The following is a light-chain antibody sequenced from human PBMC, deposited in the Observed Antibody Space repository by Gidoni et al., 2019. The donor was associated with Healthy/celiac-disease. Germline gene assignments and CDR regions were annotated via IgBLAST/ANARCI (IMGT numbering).Light chain of an antibody. V-gene: IGKV1-8*01. Sequence: IRMTQSPSSLSASTGDRVTITCRASQGISSYLAWYQQKPGKAPKLLIYAASTLQSGVPSRFSGSGSGTDFTLTISCLQSEDFATYYCQQYYSYPLTFXRXTKVEIK. J-gene: IGKJ4*01. CDR1: QGISSY. CDR3: QQYYSYPLT. CDR2: AAS.